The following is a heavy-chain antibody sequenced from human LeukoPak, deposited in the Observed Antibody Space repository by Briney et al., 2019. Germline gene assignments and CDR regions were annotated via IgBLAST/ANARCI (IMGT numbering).Heavy chain of an antibody. CDR3: AALEYSSSSATGTFDY. V-gene: IGHV4-59*08. J-gene: IGHJ4*02. D-gene: IGHD6-6*01. CDR2: ISYSGGT. Sequence: SETLSLTCTVSGGSISNYYWTWIRQPPGAGLDWIGSISYSGGTNYNPSLKSRVTISVDTSKNQFSLKLSSVTAADTAVYYCAALEYSSSSATGTFDYWGQGTLVTVSS. CDR1: GGSISNYY.